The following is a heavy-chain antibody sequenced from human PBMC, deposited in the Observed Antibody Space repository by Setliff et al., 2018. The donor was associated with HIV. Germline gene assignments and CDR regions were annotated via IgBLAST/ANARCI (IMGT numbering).Heavy chain of an antibody. D-gene: IGHD3-3*02. CDR1: GYTFTSYA. CDR3: ARGTAPRPASVLEFLEWLFPNWFDP. V-gene: IGHV1-8*02. CDR2: MNPNNGNT. J-gene: IGHJ5*02. Sequence: ASVKVSCKASGYTFTSYAMNWVRQATGQGLEWMGWMNPNNGNTGYAEKFQGRVTMTRDTSISTAYMELSSLRSDDTAVYYCARGTAPRPASVLEFLEWLFPNWFDPRGQGTLVTVSS.